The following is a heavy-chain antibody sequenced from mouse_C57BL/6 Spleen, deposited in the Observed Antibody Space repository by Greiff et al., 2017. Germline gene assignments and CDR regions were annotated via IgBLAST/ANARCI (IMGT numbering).Heavy chain of an antibody. CDR1: GYTFTSYW. CDR3: AREDGYPFDY. V-gene: IGHV1-53*01. J-gene: IGHJ2*01. CDR2: LNPSNGGT. Sequence: QVQLQQPGPELVKPGASVTLSCKASGYTFTSYWMPWVKQRPGQGLEWIGNLNPSNGGTPYTETFHSKATLTVDKSSSTAYMQLSSLTSEDSAVYYCAREDGYPFDYWGQGTTLTGSS. D-gene: IGHD2-3*01.